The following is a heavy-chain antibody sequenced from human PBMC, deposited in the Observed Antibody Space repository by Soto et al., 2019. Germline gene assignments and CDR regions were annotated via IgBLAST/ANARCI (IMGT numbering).Heavy chain of an antibody. D-gene: IGHD2-21*01. J-gene: IGHJ6*02. CDR1: GFTFSSYG. CDR2: ISYDGSNK. CDR3: AKEACCGPIDV. Sequence: QVQQVESGGGVVQPGRSLRLSCAASGFTFSSYGMHWVRQAPGKGLEWVAVISYDGSNKNYADSVKGRFTISRDNSKNTQYLQMYSLRAVDTAVDFCAKEACCGPIDVWGQGTTVTVSS. V-gene: IGHV3-30*18.